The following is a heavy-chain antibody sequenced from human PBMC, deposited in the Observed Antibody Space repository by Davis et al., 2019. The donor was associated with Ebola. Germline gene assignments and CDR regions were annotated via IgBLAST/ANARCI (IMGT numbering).Heavy chain of an antibody. CDR2: IKQDGSEK. V-gene: IGHV3-7*03. CDR3: ANPAEGATILSHYYYYYYMDV. Sequence: PGGSLRLSCAASGFTFSSYWMSWVRQAPGKGLEWVANIKQDGSEKYYVDSVKGRFTISRDNSKNTLYLQMNSLRAEDTAVYYCANPAEGATILSHYYYYYYMDVWGKGTTVTVSS. D-gene: IGHD1-26*01. J-gene: IGHJ6*03. CDR1: GFTFSSYW.